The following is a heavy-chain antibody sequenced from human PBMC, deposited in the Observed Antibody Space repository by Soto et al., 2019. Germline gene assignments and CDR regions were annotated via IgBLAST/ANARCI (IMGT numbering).Heavy chain of an antibody. Sequence: PGGSLRLSCAASGFPFGAYSMNWVRQAPGKGLEWISYISSSGSTIYYADSVKGRFTISRDRAKTSLYLHMSSLRDEDTAVYYCARDRIMYSKLPETFDSWGQGTLVTVSS. CDR1: GFPFGAYS. V-gene: IGHV3-48*02. CDR3: ARDRIMYSKLPETFDS. CDR2: ISSSGSTI. D-gene: IGHD2-8*01. J-gene: IGHJ4*02.